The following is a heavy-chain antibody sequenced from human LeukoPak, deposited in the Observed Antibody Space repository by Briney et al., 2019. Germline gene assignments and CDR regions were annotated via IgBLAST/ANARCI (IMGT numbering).Heavy chain of an antibody. V-gene: IGHV3-21*01. CDR3: ARWMTVALNWFDP. D-gene: IGHD6-19*01. J-gene: IGHJ5*02. CDR2: ISSSSSYI. Sequence: PGGSLRLSCAASGFTFSSYSMNWVRQAPGKGLEWVSSISSSSSYIYYAGSVKGRFAISRDNAKNSLYLQMNSLRAEDTAVYYCARWMTVALNWFDPWGQGTLVTVSS. CDR1: GFTFSSYS.